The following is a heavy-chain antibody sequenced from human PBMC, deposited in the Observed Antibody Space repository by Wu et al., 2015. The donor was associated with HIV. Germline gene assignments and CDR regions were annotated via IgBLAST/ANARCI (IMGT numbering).Heavy chain of an antibody. CDR2: IIPIFGKT. D-gene: IGHD3-16*01. V-gene: IGHV1-69*13. Sequence: QVQLVQSGPEVKNPGASVKVSCKAFGYTFTSYGVSWVRQAPGQGLEWMGRIIPIFGKTNYAQKFQGRVTITADESSTTAYMELSSLRSEDTAVYYCARERYYDYRPEGYWGQGTLVTVSS. CDR3: ARERYYDYRPEGY. CDR1: GYTFTSYG. J-gene: IGHJ4*02.